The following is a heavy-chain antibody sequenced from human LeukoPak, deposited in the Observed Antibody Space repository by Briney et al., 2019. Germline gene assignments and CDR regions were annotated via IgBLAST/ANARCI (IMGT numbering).Heavy chain of an antibody. V-gene: IGHV1-2*02. J-gene: IGHJ4*02. CDR1: GYTFTGCY. D-gene: IGHD3-22*01. CDR2: INPNSGGT. CDR3: ARDSSLVSSGYDY. Sequence: ASVKVSCKASGYTFTGCYMHWVRQAPGQGLEWMGWINPNSGGTNYAQKFQGRVTMTRDTSISTAYMELSRPRSDDTAVYYCARDSSLVSSGYDYWGQGTLVTVSS.